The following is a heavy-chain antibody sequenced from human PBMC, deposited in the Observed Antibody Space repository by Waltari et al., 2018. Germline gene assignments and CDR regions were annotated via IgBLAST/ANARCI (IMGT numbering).Heavy chain of an antibody. CDR3: ARGSDSSSTFDY. Sequence: QLQLQESGPGLVKPSETLSLTCTVSGGSISSSSYYWGWIRQPPGKGLEWIGSIYYSGSTYYNPSLKSRVTISVDTSKNQFSLKLNSVTAADTAVYYCARGSDSSSTFDYWGQGTLVTVSS. V-gene: IGHV4-39*07. CDR2: IYYSGST. CDR1: GGSISSSSYY. D-gene: IGHD6-13*01. J-gene: IGHJ4*02.